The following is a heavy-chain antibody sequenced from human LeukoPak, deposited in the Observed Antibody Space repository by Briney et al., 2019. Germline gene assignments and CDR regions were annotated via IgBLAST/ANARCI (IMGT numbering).Heavy chain of an antibody. V-gene: IGHV3-53*01. J-gene: IGHJ4*02. CDR1: GFTVSSNY. CDR3: ARITRLYYYDSSGYNYYFDY. Sequence: GGSLRLSCAASGFTVSSNYMSWVRQAPGKGLEWVSVIYSGGSTHYADSVKGRFTISRDNSKNTLYLQMNSLRAEDTAVYYCARITRLYYYDSSGYNYYFDYWGQGTLVTVSS. CDR2: IYSGGST. D-gene: IGHD3-22*01.